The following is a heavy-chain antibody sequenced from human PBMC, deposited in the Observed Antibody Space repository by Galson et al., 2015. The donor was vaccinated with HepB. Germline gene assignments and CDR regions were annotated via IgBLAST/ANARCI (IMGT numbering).Heavy chain of an antibody. CDR1: GFTFSSYA. V-gene: IGHV3-30-3*01. Sequence: SLRLSCAASGFTFSSYAMHWVRQAPGKGLEWVAVISYDGSNKYYADSVKGRFTISRDNSKNTLYLQMNSLRAEDTAVYYCARVPVVVAATMTWGDYFDYWGQGTLVTVSS. CDR2: ISYDGSNK. D-gene: IGHD2-15*01. CDR3: ARVPVVVAATMTWGDYFDY. J-gene: IGHJ4*02.